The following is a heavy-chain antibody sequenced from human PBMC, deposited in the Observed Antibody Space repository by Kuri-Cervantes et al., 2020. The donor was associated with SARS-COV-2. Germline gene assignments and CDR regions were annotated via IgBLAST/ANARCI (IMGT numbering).Heavy chain of an antibody. V-gene: IGHV3-11*04. CDR2: ISSSGSTI. CDR3: ARGDFWSGYYLDY. D-gene: IGHD3-3*01. Sequence: GESLKISCAASGFTFSDYYMSWIRQAPGKGLEWVSYISSSGSTIYYADSVKGRFTISRDNAKTSLYLQMNSLRAEDTAVYYCARGDFWSGYYLDYWGQGTLVTVSS. J-gene: IGHJ4*02. CDR1: GFTFSDYY.